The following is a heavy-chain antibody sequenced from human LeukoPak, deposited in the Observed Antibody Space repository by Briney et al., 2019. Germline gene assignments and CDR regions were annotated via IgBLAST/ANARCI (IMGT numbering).Heavy chain of an antibody. CDR3: AKDNXTYYYDSSDLFDY. CDR2: ISGSGGST. J-gene: IGHJ4*02. V-gene: IGHV3-23*01. CDR1: GFTFSSYA. Sequence: GGSLRLSCAASGFTFSSYAMSWVRQAPGKGLEWVSAISGSGGSTYYADSVKGRFTISRDNSKNTLYLQMNSLRAEDTAVYYCAKDNXTYYYDSSDLFDYWGQGTLVTVSS. D-gene: IGHD3-22*01.